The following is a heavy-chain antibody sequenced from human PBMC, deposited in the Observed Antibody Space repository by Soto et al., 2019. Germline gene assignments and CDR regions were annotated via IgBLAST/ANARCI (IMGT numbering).Heavy chain of an antibody. CDR1: GGSISSYY. CDR2: IYYSGST. D-gene: IGHD6-13*01. J-gene: IGHJ4*02. CDR3: ARELGIAAAGYYFDY. V-gene: IGHV4-59*01. Sequence: SETLSLTCTVSGGSISSYYWSWIRQPPGKGLEWIGYIYYSGSTNYNPSLKSRVTISVDTSKNQFSLKLSSVTAADTAVYYCARELGIAAAGYYFDYWGQGTLVTVS.